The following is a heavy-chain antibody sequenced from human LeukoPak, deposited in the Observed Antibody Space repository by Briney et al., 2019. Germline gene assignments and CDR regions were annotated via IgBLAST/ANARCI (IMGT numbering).Heavy chain of an antibody. Sequence: GGSLRLSCAVSGFTFSDYYMSWIRQAPGKGLEWVSYISSSGSTIYYADSVKGRFTISRDNAKNSLYLQMNSLRAEDTAVYYCARRAGAYSHPYDYWGQGTLVTVSS. CDR2: ISSSGSTI. CDR3: ARRAGAYSHPYDY. D-gene: IGHD4/OR15-4a*01. J-gene: IGHJ4*02. CDR1: GFTFSDYY. V-gene: IGHV3-11*04.